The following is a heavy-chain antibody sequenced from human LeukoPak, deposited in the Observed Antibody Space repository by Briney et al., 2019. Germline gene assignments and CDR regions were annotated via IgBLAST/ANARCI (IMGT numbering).Heavy chain of an antibody. J-gene: IGHJ6*03. V-gene: IGHV1-46*01. Sequence: ASVKVSCKASGYTFTSYYMHWVRQAPGQGLEWIGIINPSGGSTSYAQKFQGRVTMTRDMSTSTVYMELSSLRSEDTAVYYCARDPNRGYYMDVWGKGTTVTVSS. CDR1: GYTFTSYY. CDR3: ARDPNRGYYMDV. CDR2: INPSGGST.